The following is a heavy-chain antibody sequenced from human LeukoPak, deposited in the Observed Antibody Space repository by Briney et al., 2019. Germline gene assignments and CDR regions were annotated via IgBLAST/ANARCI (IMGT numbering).Heavy chain of an antibody. Sequence: PSETLSLTCAVYGGSFSGYFWSWVRQAPGKGLEWVSVIYSGGSTYYADSVKGRFTISRDNSKNTLYLQMNSLRAEDTAVYYCARARSGWATGSPDYWGQGTLVTVSS. CDR2: IYSGGST. CDR1: GGSFSGYF. V-gene: IGHV3-66*01. CDR3: ARARSGWATGSPDY. D-gene: IGHD6-19*01. J-gene: IGHJ4*02.